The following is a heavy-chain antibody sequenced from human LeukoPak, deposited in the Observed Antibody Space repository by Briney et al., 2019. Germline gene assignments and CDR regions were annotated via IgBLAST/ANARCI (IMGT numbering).Heavy chain of an antibody. V-gene: IGHV3-21*01. J-gene: IGHJ4*02. Sequence: GGSLRLSCAASGFTFSSYSMNWVRQAPGKGLEWVSSISSSSSYIYYADSVKGRFTISRDNAKNSLYLQMNRLRGEDTAVYDCARXRGSRDDFTFDYWGQGTLVTVSS. CDR3: ARXRGSRDDFTFDY. CDR2: ISSSSSYI. CDR1: GFTFSSYS. D-gene: IGHD1-1*01.